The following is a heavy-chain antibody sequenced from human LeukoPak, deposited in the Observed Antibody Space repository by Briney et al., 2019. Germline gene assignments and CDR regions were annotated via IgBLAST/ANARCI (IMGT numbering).Heavy chain of an antibody. J-gene: IGHJ5*02. CDR2: ISGSGGST. CDR1: GFSFSIYG. V-gene: IGHV3-23*01. CDR3: AKGRAGP. Sequence: GGSLRLSCAASGFSFSIYGMNWVRQAPGKGLEWVSGISGSGGSTKYADSVKGRFAISRDNSKNTLYLQMNSLRAEDTAVYYCAKGRAGPWGQGTLVTVSS.